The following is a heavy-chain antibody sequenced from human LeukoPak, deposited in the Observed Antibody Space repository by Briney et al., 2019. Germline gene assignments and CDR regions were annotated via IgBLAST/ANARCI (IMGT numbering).Heavy chain of an antibody. CDR2: IKQDGSEK. CDR1: GFTFSSYW. D-gene: IGHD1-26*01. V-gene: IGHV3-7*01. CDR3: AREEWELLRYYYYMDV. Sequence: GGSLRLSCAASGFTFSSYWMGWVRQAPGKGLEWVANIKQDGSEKYYVDSVKGRFTISRDNDKNSLYLQMNSLRAEDTAVYYCAREEWELLRYYYYMDVWGKGTTVTVSS. J-gene: IGHJ6*03.